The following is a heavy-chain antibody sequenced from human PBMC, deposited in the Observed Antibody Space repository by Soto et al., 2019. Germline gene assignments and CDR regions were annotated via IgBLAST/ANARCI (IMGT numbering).Heavy chain of an antibody. D-gene: IGHD6-13*01. Sequence: QVQLQQWGAGLLKPSETLSLTCAVYGGSFSGYYWSWIRQPPEKGLEWIGEINHSGSTNYNPSLKSRVTISVDTSKNQFSLKLSSVTAADTAVYYCARGRRVSGLRYNWFDPWGQGTLVTVSS. V-gene: IGHV4-34*01. CDR3: ARGRRVSGLRYNWFDP. J-gene: IGHJ5*02. CDR1: GGSFSGYY. CDR2: INHSGST.